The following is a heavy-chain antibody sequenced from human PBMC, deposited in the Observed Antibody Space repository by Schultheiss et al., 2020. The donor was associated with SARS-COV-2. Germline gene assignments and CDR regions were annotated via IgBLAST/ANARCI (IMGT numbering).Heavy chain of an antibody. D-gene: IGHD1-14*01. CDR1: GFTFSNSD. V-gene: IGHV3-35*01. Sequence: GGSLRLSCAASGFTFSNSDINWVHQAPGKGLEWVSGVSWDGSRTHYADSVKGRFTISRDNSKNTLYLQMNSLRAEDTAVYYCARDRIRGYYYMDVWGKGTTVTVSS. CDR3: ARDRIRGYYYMDV. CDR2: VSWDGSRT. J-gene: IGHJ6*03.